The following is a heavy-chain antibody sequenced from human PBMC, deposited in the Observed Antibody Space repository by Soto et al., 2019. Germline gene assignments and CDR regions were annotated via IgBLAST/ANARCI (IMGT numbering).Heavy chain of an antibody. CDR1: GYTFTSYG. D-gene: IGHD4-17*01. J-gene: IGHJ6*02. Sequence: ASVKVSCKASGYTFTSYGISWVRQAPGQGLEWMGWISAYNGNTNYAQKFQGRVTMTRDTSTSTVYMELSSLRSEDTAVYYCARDRLTTVTTNYYYYGMDVWGQGTTVTVSS. CDR3: ARDRLTTVTTNYYYYGMDV. CDR2: ISAYNGNT. V-gene: IGHV1-18*01.